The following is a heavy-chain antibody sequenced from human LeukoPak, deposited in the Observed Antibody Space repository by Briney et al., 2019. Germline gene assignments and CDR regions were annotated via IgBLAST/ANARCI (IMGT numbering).Heavy chain of an antibody. CDR1: GYTFTIYY. CDR3: ARENGATNWYFDL. V-gene: IGHV1-46*01. J-gene: IGHJ2*01. D-gene: IGHD4-11*01. CDR2: INPSGGST. Sequence: ASVRVSCRASGYTFTIYYMHWVRQAPGQGLEGVGIINPSGGSTSYAQKFQGRVTMTRDTSTSTVYMELSSLRSEDTAVYYCARENGATNWYFDLWGRGTLVTVSS.